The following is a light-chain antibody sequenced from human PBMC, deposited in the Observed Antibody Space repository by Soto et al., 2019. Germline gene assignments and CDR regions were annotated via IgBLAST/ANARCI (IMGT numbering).Light chain of an antibody. V-gene: IGKV3-11*01. Sequence: EIVLTQSPATLSLSPGERATLSCRASQSVRSHLVWYQQRPGRAPRLLIYDASSRATDIPARFSGSGYGTDFTLTISSLEPEDFAVYYCQHRDAWPITFGGGTKVEIK. CDR2: DAS. J-gene: IGKJ4*01. CDR3: QHRDAWPIT. CDR1: QSVRSH.